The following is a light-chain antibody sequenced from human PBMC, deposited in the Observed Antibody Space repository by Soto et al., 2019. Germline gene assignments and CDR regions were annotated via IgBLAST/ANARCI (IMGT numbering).Light chain of an antibody. CDR3: SSYTSSSTQV. CDR2: EVS. J-gene: IGLJ1*01. Sequence: QSVLTQPASVSGSPGQSITISCTGTSSDVGGYNYVSWYQQLPGKAPKLMIYEVSNRPSGVSNRCSGSKSGNTASLTISGLQAEDEADYYCSSYTSSSTQVFGTGTKVTVL. V-gene: IGLV2-14*01. CDR1: SSDVGGYNY.